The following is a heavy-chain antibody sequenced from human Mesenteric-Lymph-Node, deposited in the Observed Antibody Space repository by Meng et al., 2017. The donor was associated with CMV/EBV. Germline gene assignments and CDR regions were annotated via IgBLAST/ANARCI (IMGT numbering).Heavy chain of an antibody. CDR2: INHSGST. CDR1: GGSFSGYY. V-gene: IGHV4-34*01. Sequence: VQLHQWCAGLLKPSETLSVTCAVDGGSFSGYYWNWIRQSPEKGLEWIGEINHSGSTTYNPSFTSRIIISVDTSTNQISLNMSSVTAADTAVYYCARGSSYDILTGYFDYWGQGALVTVSS. D-gene: IGHD3-9*01. J-gene: IGHJ4*02. CDR3: ARGSSYDILTGYFDY.